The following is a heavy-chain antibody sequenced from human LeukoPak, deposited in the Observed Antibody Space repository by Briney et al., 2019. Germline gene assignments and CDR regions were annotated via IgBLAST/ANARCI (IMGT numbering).Heavy chain of an antibody. V-gene: IGHV4-34*01. CDR3: AREGYYYDSSGYYGRVFDY. CDR2: INHSGST. D-gene: IGHD3-22*01. CDR1: GGSFSGYY. J-gene: IGHJ4*02. Sequence: SETLPLTCAVYGGSFSGYYWSWIRQPPGKGLEWIGEINHSGSTNYNPSLKSRVTISVDTSKNQFSLKLSSVTAADTAVYYCAREGYYYDSSGYYGRVFDYWGQGTLVTVSS.